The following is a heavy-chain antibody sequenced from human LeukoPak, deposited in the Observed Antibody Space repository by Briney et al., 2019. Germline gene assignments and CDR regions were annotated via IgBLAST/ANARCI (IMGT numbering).Heavy chain of an antibody. CDR2: TYYSGNT. V-gene: IGHV4-39*07. CDR3: ARDDFDSRAFDI. J-gene: IGHJ3*02. CDR1: TGSISTSSTISY. D-gene: IGHD3-22*01. Sequence: SETLSLTCTVSTGSISTSSTISYWGWIRQPPGKGLEWIGSTYYSGNTYYNPSLKSRVTISVDKSKNQFSLKLSSVTAADTAVYYCARDDFDSRAFDIWGQGTKVTVSS.